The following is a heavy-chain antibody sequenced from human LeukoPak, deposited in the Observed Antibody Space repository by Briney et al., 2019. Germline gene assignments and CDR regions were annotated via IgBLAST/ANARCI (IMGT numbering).Heavy chain of an antibody. Sequence: SEALSLTCTASGDSISSGDSYWRWLRQHPGKGLEWIGYIYYSGTTYYNPSLKGRVTISIDASKNQFSLSLSSVTAADTAGYYCARHGGFNAPIDYWGQGTLVTVSS. J-gene: IGHJ4*02. D-gene: IGHD2-15*01. CDR2: IYYSGTT. CDR1: GDSISSGDSY. CDR3: ARHGGFNAPIDY. V-gene: IGHV4-31*03.